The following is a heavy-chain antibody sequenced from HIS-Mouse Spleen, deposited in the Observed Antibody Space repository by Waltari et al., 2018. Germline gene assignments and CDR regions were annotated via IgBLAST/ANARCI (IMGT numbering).Heavy chain of an antibody. Sequence: QVQLVGSGGGVVKPGRSLRLSCAASGFPFGSYGMHWVRQAPGKGLEWVAVISYDGSNKYYADSVKGRFTISRDNSKNTLYLQMNSLRAEDTAVYYCAKDKHHAFDYWGQGTLVTVSS. CDR1: GFPFGSYG. CDR2: ISYDGSNK. V-gene: IGHV3-30*18. J-gene: IGHJ4*02. CDR3: AKDKHHAFDY.